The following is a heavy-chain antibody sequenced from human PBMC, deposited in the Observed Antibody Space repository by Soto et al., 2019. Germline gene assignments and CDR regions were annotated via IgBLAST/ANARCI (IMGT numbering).Heavy chain of an antibody. CDR3: AKVSSGSSYGYDDY. Sequence: GGSLRLSCAASGFTFSSYVMRWFRQAPGKGLKWVSGTSDNGGATYYADSVKGRFTISRDNSKSTLYLQMNSLRVEDTAVYYCAKVSSGSSYGYDDYWGQGTLVTVSS. J-gene: IGHJ4*02. D-gene: IGHD5-18*01. CDR2: TSDNGGAT. CDR1: GFTFSSYV. V-gene: IGHV3-23*01.